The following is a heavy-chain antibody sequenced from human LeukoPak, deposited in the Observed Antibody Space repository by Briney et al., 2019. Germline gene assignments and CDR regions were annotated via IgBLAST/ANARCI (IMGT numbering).Heavy chain of an antibody. CDR3: SRLRSNSWSSYYFDY. D-gene: IGHD2-2*01. Sequence: PSETLSLTCSVSGASMSSHYWSWIRQPPGKGLEWIGYISYTGRTSYNPSLKSRLTISGDASKNQFSLSLTSVTAEDTAVYYCSRLRSNSWSSYYFDYWGQGAHVAVSP. J-gene: IGHJ4*02. CDR2: ISYTGRT. V-gene: IGHV4-59*08. CDR1: GASMSSHY.